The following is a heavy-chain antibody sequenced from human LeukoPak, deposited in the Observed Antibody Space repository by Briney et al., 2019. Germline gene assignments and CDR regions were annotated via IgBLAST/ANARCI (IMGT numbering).Heavy chain of an antibody. J-gene: IGHJ3*01. Sequence: GASVKVSCKASGYTFTGYYMHWVRQAPGQGLEWMGWINPNSGGTNYAQKFQGRVTMTRDTSISTAYMELSRLRSDDTAVYYCARDQRFLEWLLPADWGQGTMVTVSS. CDR3: ARDQRFLEWLLPAD. CDR2: INPNSGGT. D-gene: IGHD3-3*01. CDR1: GYTFTGYY. V-gene: IGHV1-2*02.